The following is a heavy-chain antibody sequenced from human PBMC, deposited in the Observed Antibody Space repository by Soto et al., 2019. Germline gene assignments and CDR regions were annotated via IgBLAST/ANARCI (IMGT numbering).Heavy chain of an antibody. J-gene: IGHJ6*02. CDR1: GGTFSSYA. V-gene: IGHV1-69*12. CDR3: ARHDCISTSCYYYYYYGMDV. Sequence: QVQLVQSGAEVKKPGSSVKVSCKASGGTFSSYAISWVRQAPGQGLEWMGGIIPIFGTANHAQKFQGRVTITADESTSTAYMELSSLRSEDTAVYYCARHDCISTSCYYYYYYGMDVWGQGTTVTVSS. CDR2: IIPIFGTA. D-gene: IGHD2-2*01.